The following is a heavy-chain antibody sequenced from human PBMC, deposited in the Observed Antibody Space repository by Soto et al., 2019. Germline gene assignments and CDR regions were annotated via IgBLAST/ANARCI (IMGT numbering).Heavy chain of an antibody. V-gene: IGHV4-4*07. J-gene: IGHJ5*02. CDR2: FYTSGHT. CDR3: ARESGENWSYEAS. CDR1: GXSVSSYS. Sequence: XTLSLPCAVSGXSVSSYSWNWIRQTAGRGLEWIGRFYTSGHTQYRSSFETRVTVSVDMSTNQFFLELRSVTASDTSVYYCARESGENWSYEASWGQGNQVTVS. D-gene: IGHD1-7*01.